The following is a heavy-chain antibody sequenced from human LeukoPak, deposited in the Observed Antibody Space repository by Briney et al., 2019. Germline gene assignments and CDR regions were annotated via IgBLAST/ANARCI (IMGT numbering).Heavy chain of an antibody. V-gene: IGHV3-11*03. Sequence: GGSLRLSCAASGFTFSDYHMSWIRQAPGKGLEWISYIRSSGSDTNYADSVRGRFTISRDNAKNSLYLQMNSLRAEDTAVYYCARNFYFDSSGYYHYWGQGTLVTVSS. CDR2: IRSSGSDT. J-gene: IGHJ4*02. CDR1: GFTFSDYH. CDR3: ARNFYFDSSGYYHY. D-gene: IGHD3-22*01.